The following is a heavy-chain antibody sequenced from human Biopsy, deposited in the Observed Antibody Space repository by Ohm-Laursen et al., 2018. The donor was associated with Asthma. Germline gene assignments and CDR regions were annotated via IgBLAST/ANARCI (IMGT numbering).Heavy chain of an antibody. V-gene: IGHV3-53*01. CDR1: GFAVSRDH. CDR3: AKESRRDGYNRRNYYFDY. J-gene: IGHJ4*02. CDR2: IYSGGTS. D-gene: IGHD5-24*01. Sequence: GSLRLSCAASGFAVSRDHMFWVRQAPGKGLEWVSVIYSGGTSHTADSVRGRFTISRDYSKNTLYLQMNSLRAEDTAVYYCAKESRRDGYNRRNYYFDYWGQGTLVTVSS.